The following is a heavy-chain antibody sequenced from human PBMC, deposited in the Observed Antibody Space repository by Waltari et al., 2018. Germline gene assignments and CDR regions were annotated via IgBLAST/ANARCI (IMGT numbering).Heavy chain of an antibody. V-gene: IGHV3-21*01. CDR3: ARSPGSSSWYVVDY. D-gene: IGHD6-13*01. CDR1: GFTFSSYS. Sequence: EVQLVESGRGLVKPGGSLRLSCAASGFTFSSYSMNWVRQAPGKGLEWVSSISSSSSYIYYADSVKGRFTISRDNAKNSLYLQMNSLRAEDTAVYYCARSPGSSSWYVVDYWGQGTLVTVSS. J-gene: IGHJ4*02. CDR2: ISSSSSYI.